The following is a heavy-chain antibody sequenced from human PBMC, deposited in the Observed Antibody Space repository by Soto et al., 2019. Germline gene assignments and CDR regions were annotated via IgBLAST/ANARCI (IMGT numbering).Heavy chain of an antibody. J-gene: IGHJ4*02. V-gene: IGHV1-69*01. D-gene: IGHD3-22*01. Sequence: VQLVQSGAEVKQPGSSVKVSCKASGGTFSSYAISWVRQAPGQGLEWMGGIIPIFGTANYAQKFQGRVTITADESTSTAYMELSSLRSEDTAVYYCARAYYYDSSGYLGYFDYWGQGTLVTVSS. CDR3: ARAYYYDSSGYLGYFDY. CDR1: GGTFSSYA. CDR2: IIPIFGTA.